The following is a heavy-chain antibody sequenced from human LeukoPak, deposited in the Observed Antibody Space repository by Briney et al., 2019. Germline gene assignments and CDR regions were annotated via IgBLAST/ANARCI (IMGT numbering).Heavy chain of an antibody. J-gene: IGHJ6*03. D-gene: IGHD1-1*01. CDR2: VYDSGTT. V-gene: IGHV4-59*01. Sequence: SGTLSLTCAVYGGSFSGYYWSWIRQPPGKGLEWFGYVYDSGTTNYNPSLKSRVTISVDTSKNQFSLKLSSVTAADTAVYYCARVSWFPGTSYYYMDVWDKGTTVTVSS. CDR3: ARVSWFPGTSYYYMDV. CDR1: GGSFSGYY.